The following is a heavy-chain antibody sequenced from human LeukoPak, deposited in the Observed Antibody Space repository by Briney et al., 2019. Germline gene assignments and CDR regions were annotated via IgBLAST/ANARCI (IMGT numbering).Heavy chain of an antibody. Sequence: GESLKISCKASGYSFTNYWIGWVRQMPGKGLEWMGMINPGDTNIAYSPSFQGQATISADRSISTAYLQWSSLKASDTAMYYCARPRRAERDEDFWGQGTLVTVSS. CDR2: INPGDTNI. CDR1: GYSFTNYW. J-gene: IGHJ4*02. CDR3: ARPRRAERDEDF. D-gene: IGHD1-1*01. V-gene: IGHV5-51*01.